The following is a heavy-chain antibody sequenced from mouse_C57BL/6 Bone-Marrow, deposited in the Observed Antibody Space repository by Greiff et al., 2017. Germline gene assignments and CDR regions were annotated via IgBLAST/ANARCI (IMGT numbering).Heavy chain of an antibody. CDR3: ACCYYYGRETAWFAY. CDR2: IDPSDSYT. V-gene: IGHV1-69*01. J-gene: IGHJ3*01. CDR1: GYTFTSYW. Sequence: QVQLQQPGAELVMPGASVKLSCKASGYTFTSYWLHWVKQRPGQGLEWNGEIDPSDSYTNYNQKFKGKSTLTVDKSSSTAYMQLSSLTSEDSAVYDCACCYYYGRETAWFAYWGQGTLVTVSA. D-gene: IGHD1-1*01.